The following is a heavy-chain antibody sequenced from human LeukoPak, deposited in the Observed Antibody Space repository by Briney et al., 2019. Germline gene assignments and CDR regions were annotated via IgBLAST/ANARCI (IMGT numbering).Heavy chain of an antibody. Sequence: GGSLRLSCAASGFTFSSYSMNWVRQAPGKGLEWVSSISSSSSYIYYADSVKGRFTISRHNAKNSLYLQMNSLRAEDTAVYYCARTTVPTRGSSFDIWGQGTMVTVSS. J-gene: IGHJ3*02. CDR1: GFTFSSYS. D-gene: IGHD4-17*01. CDR3: ARTTVPTRGSSFDI. V-gene: IGHV3-21*01. CDR2: ISSSSSYI.